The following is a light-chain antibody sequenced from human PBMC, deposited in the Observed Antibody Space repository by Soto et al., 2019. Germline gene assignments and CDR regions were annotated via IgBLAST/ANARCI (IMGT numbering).Light chain of an antibody. CDR1: QSVRNVY. V-gene: IGKV3-20*01. J-gene: IGKJ2*01. Sequence: EIVLTQSPGTLSLSPGERASLSCRASQSVRNVYVAWYQQKPGQAPRLLIYEASNRATGIPDRFSGSGSGTDFTLTITRLEPEDLAVYYCQQSGSSPRAFGQGNKLEIK. CDR3: QQSGSSPRA. CDR2: EAS.